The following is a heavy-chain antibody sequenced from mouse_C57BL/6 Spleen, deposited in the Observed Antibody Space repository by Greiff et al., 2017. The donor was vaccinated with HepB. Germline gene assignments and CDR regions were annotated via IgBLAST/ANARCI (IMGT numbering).Heavy chain of an antibody. CDR3: ARNYDYPYDGGIFDY. Sequence: VMLVESGPGLVAPSQSLSITCTVSGFSLTSYAISWVRQPPGKGLEWLGVIWTGGGTNYNSALKSRLSISKDNSKSQVFLKMNSLQTDDTARYYCARNYDYPYDGGIFDYWGQGTTLTVSS. V-gene: IGHV2-9-1*01. D-gene: IGHD2-12*01. J-gene: IGHJ2*01. CDR2: IWTGGGT. CDR1: GFSLTSYA.